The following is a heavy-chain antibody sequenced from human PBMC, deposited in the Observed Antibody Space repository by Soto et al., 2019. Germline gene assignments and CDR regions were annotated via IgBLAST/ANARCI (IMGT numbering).Heavy chain of an antibody. CDR2: TYNSVST. CDR1: GGSISRGGYY. V-gene: IGHV4-31*03. CDR3: ARFGDDSSGYKRLYYYYGMDV. Sequence: PSETLSLTCTVSGGSISRGGYYWSWIRQNPGKGLEWIGYTYNSVSTYYNPSLKSRVTISVDTSKNQFSLKLSSVTAADTAVYYCARFGDDSSGYKRLYYYYGMDVWGQGTTVTVSS. D-gene: IGHD3-22*01. J-gene: IGHJ6*02.